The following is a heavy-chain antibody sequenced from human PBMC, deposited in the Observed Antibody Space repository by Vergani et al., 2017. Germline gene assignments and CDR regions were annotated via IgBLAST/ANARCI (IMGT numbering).Heavy chain of an antibody. Sequence: EVQLVESGGVVVQPGGSLRLSCAASGFTFDDYTMYWVRQAPGKGLEWVSLISWDGGSTYYADSVKGRFTISRDNSKNSLYLQMNSLRTEDTALYYCAKEWGGSGSYYNSPPDYWGQGTLVTVSS. CDR1: GFTFDDYT. J-gene: IGHJ4*02. D-gene: IGHD3-10*01. CDR3: AKEWGGSGSYYNSPPDY. CDR2: ISWDGGST. V-gene: IGHV3-43*01.